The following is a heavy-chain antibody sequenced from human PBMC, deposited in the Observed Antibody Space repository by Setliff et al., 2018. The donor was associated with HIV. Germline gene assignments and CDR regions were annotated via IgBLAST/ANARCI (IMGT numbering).Heavy chain of an antibody. CDR2: IWYDGSSK. D-gene: IGHD2-15*01. V-gene: IGHV3-33*01. CDR3: ARVVGVAPYYYMDV. J-gene: IGHJ6*03. CDR1: GFTFSSYG. Sequence: GESLKISCAASGFTFSSYGMHWVRQAPGKGLEWVAIIWYDGSSKYYADSVKGRFTISRDTSKDTLHLQMNSLRAEDTAVYYCARVVGVAPYYYMDVWGKGTTVTVS.